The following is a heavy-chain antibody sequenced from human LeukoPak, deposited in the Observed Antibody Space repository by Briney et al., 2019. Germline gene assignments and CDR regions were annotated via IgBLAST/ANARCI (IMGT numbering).Heavy chain of an antibody. V-gene: IGHV3-23*01. CDR3: AKDDRLSSGYGSSDY. CDR1: GFTFSSYA. D-gene: IGHD3-10*01. CDR2: IRGSGSST. Sequence: GGSLRLSCAASGFTFSSYAMSWVRQAPGKGLEWVSGIRGSGSSTYYADSVKGRFTISRGNSKNTLYLQMNSLRAEDTAVYYCAKDDRLSSGYGSSDYWGQGTLVTVSS. J-gene: IGHJ4*02.